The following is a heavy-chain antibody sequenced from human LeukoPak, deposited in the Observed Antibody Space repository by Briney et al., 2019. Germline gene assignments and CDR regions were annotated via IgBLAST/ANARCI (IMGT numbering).Heavy chain of an antibody. J-gene: IGHJ4*02. V-gene: IGHV4-59*01. D-gene: IGHD1-7*01. Sequence: PSETLSLTCTVSGGSISSYYWSWIRQPPGKGLEWIGYIYYSGSTNYSPSPKSRVTISVDTSKNQFSLKLSSVTAADTAVYYCARGELELDYWGQGTLVTVSS. CDR3: ARGELELDY. CDR2: IYYSGST. CDR1: GGSISSYY.